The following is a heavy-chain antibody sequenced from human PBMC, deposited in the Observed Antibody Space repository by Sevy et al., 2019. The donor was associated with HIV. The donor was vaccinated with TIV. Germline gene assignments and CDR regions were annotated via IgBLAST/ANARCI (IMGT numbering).Heavy chain of an antibody. Sequence: ASVHVSCKASGYNFYIHWVRQAPGQGLEWMGRVTPNSGATTYAQRLQGRVAMTMDTSISTAYMELSGLKSDDTAIYYCAGQSLGWYNWFDPWGQGTLVTVSS. J-gene: IGHJ5*02. CDR3: AGQSLGWYNWFDP. CDR1: GYNFY. CDR2: VTPNSGAT. D-gene: IGHD6-19*01. V-gene: IGHV1-2*06.